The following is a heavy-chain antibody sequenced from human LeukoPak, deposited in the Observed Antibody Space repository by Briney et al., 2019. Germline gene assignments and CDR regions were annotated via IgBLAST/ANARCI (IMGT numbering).Heavy chain of an antibody. Sequence: SVKVSCTASGGTFSSYAISWVRQAPGQGLEWMGRIIPILGIANYAQKFQGRVTITADKSTSTAYMELSSLRSEDTAVYYCARVGGYCTNGVCYHYFDYWGQGTLVTVSS. J-gene: IGHJ4*02. CDR2: IIPILGIA. CDR1: GGTFSSYA. V-gene: IGHV1-69*04. D-gene: IGHD2-8*01. CDR3: ARVGGYCTNGVCYHYFDY.